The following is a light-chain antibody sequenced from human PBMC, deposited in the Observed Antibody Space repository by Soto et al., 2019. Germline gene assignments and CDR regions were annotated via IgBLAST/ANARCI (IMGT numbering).Light chain of an antibody. V-gene: IGKV3-20*01. CDR3: HQYGTSPYT. CDR1: QSVSSYY. Sequence: EIVFTQSPVTLSLSPGERATLSCRASQSVSSYYLAWYQQKPGQAPRLLIYGASSRATGIPDRFSGSGSGTDFTLTISRLEPEDFAVYYCHQYGTSPYTFGQGTKLEIK. J-gene: IGKJ2*01. CDR2: GAS.